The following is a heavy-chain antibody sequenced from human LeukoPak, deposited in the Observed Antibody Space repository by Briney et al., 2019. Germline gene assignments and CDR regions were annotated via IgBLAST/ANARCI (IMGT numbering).Heavy chain of an antibody. D-gene: IGHD3-3*01. Sequence: SETLSLTCTVSGYSISSGYYWGWIRQPPGKGLEWIGSIYHSGSTYYNPSLKSRVTISVDTSKNQFSLKLSSVTAAGTAVYYCARGGRDTSEYYDFWSGSNRLYYYYYMDVWGKGTTVTVSS. CDR2: IYHSGST. V-gene: IGHV4-38-2*02. CDR1: GYSISSGYY. J-gene: IGHJ6*03. CDR3: ARGGRDTSEYYDFWSGSNRLYYYYYMDV.